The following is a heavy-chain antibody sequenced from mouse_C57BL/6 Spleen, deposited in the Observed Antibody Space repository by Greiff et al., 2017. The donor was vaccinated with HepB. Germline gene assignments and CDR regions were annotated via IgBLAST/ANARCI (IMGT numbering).Heavy chain of an antibody. CDR3: ARSEGGLRGYFDV. V-gene: IGHV1-82*01. Sequence: QVQLQQSGPELVKPGASVKISCKASGYAFSSSWMNWVKQRPGKGLEWIGRIYPGDGDTNYNGKFKGKATLTADKSSSTAYMQLSSLTSEDSAVYFCARSEGGLRGYFDVWGTGTTVTVSS. CDR2: IYPGDGDT. CDR1: GYAFSSSW. J-gene: IGHJ1*03.